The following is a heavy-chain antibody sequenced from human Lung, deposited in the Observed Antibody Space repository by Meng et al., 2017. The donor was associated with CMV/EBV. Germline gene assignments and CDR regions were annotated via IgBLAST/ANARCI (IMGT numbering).Heavy chain of an antibody. CDR1: GDSISTYY. D-gene: IGHD5-12*01. CDR2: ISDSGST. J-gene: IGHJ6*02. V-gene: IGHV4-59*01. CDR3: ARFDIDVEGYYGMDV. Sequence: GSLRLSXTVSGDSISTYYWNWLRQSPGKGLEWIGYISDSGSTNYNPSLKSRVAFSLDTSKNQFSLKLSSVTAADTAVYYCARFDIDVEGYYGMDVWGQGTTVTVSS.